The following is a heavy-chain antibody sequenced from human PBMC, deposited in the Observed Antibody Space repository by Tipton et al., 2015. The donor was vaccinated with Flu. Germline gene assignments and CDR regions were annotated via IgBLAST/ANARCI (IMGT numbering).Heavy chain of an antibody. V-gene: IGHV4-59*01. CDR1: DGSITGYY. CDR2: ISYTGRP. CDR3: ARGVIRGDHSYGFDV. D-gene: IGHD2-21*01. J-gene: IGHJ6*02. Sequence: TLSLTCTVSDGSITGYYWSWIRRPPGKGLEYIGFISYTGRPNHNPSLKSRLAISLDASNHQFSLRLRSVSAADSAVYYCARGVIRGDHSYGFDVWGQGTTVTVSS.